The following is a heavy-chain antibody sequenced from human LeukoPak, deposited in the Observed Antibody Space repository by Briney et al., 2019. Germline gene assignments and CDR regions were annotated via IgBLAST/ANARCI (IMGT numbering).Heavy chain of an antibody. V-gene: IGHV4-59*08. CDR1: GGSISNYY. Sequence: NASETLSLTCTVSGGSISNYYWSWIRQPPGKGLEWIGYIYDSENTNYNPSLKSRVTISVDTSKSQLSLKLSSVTAADTAVYYCARHLGYNIGYSFDHWGQGALVTASS. CDR3: ARHLGYNIGYSFDH. D-gene: IGHD3-22*01. J-gene: IGHJ4*02. CDR2: IYDSENT.